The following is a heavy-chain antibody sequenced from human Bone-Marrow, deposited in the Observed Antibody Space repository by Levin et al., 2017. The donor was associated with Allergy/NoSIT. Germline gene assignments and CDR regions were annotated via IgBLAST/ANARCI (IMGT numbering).Heavy chain of an antibody. CDR3: ARDYGGEFQYNWLDP. CDR2: TYYTGST. D-gene: IGHD4-23*01. Sequence: RSSETLSLTCTVSGGPSINYYWSWIRQAPGQGLEWIGCTYYTGSTNYNPSLKSRVTISLDTSRNKVSLKLTSVTAADTAVYYCARDYGGEFQYNWLDPWGQGALVTVSS. CDR1: GGPSINYY. J-gene: IGHJ5*02. V-gene: IGHV4-59*01.